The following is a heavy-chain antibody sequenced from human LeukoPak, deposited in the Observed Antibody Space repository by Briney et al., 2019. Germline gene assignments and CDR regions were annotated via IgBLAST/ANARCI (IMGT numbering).Heavy chain of an antibody. CDR1: GFTFNDYA. Sequence: GGSLRLSCSASGFTFNDYAIYWVRQAPGKGLEWVSVIYSGGSTYYADSVKGRFTISRDNAKNTLYLQMNSLRAEDTAVYYCATAGNYRFDYWGQGTLVTVSS. CDR2: IYSGGST. V-gene: IGHV3-66*01. J-gene: IGHJ4*02. D-gene: IGHD1-7*01. CDR3: ATAGNYRFDY.